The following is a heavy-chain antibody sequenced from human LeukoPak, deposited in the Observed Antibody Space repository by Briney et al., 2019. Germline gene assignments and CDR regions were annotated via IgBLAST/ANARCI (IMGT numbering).Heavy chain of an antibody. J-gene: IGHJ4*02. CDR2: INPNGGGT. V-gene: IGHV1-2*02. Sequence: ASVKLSCKASGFSFSDYYMHWVRQAPGQGLEWMGWINPNGGGTNYADKVQGRFTITRDTSKNTAYMQLSRLRADDTAVYYCATWRMLYGSGSSDCWGKGTLVTVSS. D-gene: IGHD3-10*01. CDR1: GFSFSDYY. CDR3: ATWRMLYGSGSSDC.